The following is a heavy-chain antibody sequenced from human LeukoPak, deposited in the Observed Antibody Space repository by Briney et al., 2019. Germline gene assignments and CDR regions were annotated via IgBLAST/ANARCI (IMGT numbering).Heavy chain of an antibody. CDR1: GFTFDDYG. V-gene: IGHV3-20*01. D-gene: IGHD3-22*01. J-gene: IGHJ4*02. Sequence: GGSLRLSCAASGFTFDDYGMSWVRQAPGKGLEWVSGINWNGGSTGYADSVKGRFTISRDNAKNSLYLQKNSLRAEDTALYHCARVIYDSSGGTIDYWGQGTLVTVSS. CDR2: INWNGGST. CDR3: ARVIYDSSGGTIDY.